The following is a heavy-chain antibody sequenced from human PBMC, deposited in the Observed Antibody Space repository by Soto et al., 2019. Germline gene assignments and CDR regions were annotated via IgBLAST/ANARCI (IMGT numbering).Heavy chain of an antibody. V-gene: IGHV2-5*02. CDR3: AHGTYCISTSCYYFDY. D-gene: IGHD2-2*01. J-gene: IGHJ4*02. CDR1: GFSLSTSGVG. Sequence: QITLKESGPTLVKPTQTLTLTCTFSGFSLSTSGVGVGWIRQPPGKALEWLALIYWDDDKRYSPSLKSRLTITKDTSKNQVVLTMINMDPVDTATYYCAHGTYCISTSCYYFDYWGQGTLVTVSS. CDR2: IYWDDDK.